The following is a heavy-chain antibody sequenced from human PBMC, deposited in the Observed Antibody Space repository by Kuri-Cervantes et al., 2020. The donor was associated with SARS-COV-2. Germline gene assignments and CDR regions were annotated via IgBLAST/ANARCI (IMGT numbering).Heavy chain of an antibody. V-gene: IGHV1-2*02. J-gene: IGHJ4*02. Sequence: ASVKVSCKASGYTFTDYYIHWVRQAPGQGLEWMGWINPNGGGTNYAQKFQGRVTMTRGTSITTAYMGLSRLRFDDTAVYYCARVRQNDFQAFDYWGQGTLVTVSS. CDR3: ARVRQNDFQAFDY. CDR1: GYTFTDYY. D-gene: IGHD3-3*01. CDR2: INPNGGGT.